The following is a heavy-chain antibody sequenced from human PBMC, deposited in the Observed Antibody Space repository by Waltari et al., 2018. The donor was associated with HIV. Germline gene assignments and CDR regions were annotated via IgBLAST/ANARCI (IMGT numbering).Heavy chain of an antibody. J-gene: IGHJ4*02. CDR3: AGYAPLNYDISTSQDY. CDR1: GFPVRNPY. D-gene: IGHD3-3*01. Sequence: EVELVESGGGLIQRGGSLSLACGASGFPVRNPYMGWVRQAPGKGLEWGSVIYTGGSTYYADSVKGRFTISRDNSENTLYLQMDNLRVEDTAVYFCAGYAPLNYDISTSQDYWGQGTLVTVSS. V-gene: IGHV3-53*01. CDR2: IYTGGST.